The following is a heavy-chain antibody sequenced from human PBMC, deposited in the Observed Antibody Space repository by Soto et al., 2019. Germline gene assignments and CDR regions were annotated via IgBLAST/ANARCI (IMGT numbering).Heavy chain of an antibody. V-gene: IGHV4-61*08. CDR1: GGSISSGGYY. D-gene: IGHD3-3*01. J-gene: IGHJ4*02. Sequence: PSETLSLTCTVSGGSISSGGYYWSWIRQHPGKNQEWIGYIYYSGSTNYNPSLKSRVTISVDTSKNQFSLKLSSVTAADTAVYYCAGGTTYYDFWSGSTPDYWGQGTLVTVS. CDR2: IYYSGST. CDR3: AGGTTYYDFWSGSTPDY.